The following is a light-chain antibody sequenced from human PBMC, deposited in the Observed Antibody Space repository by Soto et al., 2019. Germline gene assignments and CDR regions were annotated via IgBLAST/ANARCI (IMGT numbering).Light chain of an antibody. J-gene: IGKJ2*01. V-gene: IGKV4-1*01. CDR2: WAS. Sequence: DIVMTQSPDSLAVSLGERATINCKSSQSVLYSSNNKNYLAWYQQKPGQPPKLLIDWASTLESGVPDRFSGSGSGTDFTLTISSLQAEDVAVYYCQQYYSTPQTFGQGTKLEIK. CDR1: QSVLYSSNNKNY. CDR3: QQYYSTPQT.